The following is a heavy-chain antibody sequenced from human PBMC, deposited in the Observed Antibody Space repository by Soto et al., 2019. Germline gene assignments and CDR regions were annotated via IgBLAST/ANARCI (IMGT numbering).Heavy chain of an antibody. D-gene: IGHD3-22*01. V-gene: IGHV3-30*18. Sequence: PGGSLRLSCEASGFPFSSYDMHWVRQAPGKGLEWVAVISYDGSNKYYADSVKGRFTISRDNSKNTLYLQMNSLRAEGTAVYYCAKDGPYDTTLGAFDIWGQGTMVTVSS. CDR1: GFPFSSYD. CDR2: ISYDGSNK. J-gene: IGHJ3*02. CDR3: AKDGPYDTTLGAFDI.